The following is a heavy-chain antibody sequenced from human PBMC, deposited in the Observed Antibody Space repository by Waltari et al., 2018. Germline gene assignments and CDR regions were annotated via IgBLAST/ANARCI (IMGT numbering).Heavy chain of an antibody. J-gene: IGHJ6*03. CDR2: IYHSGST. CDR3: AGGGLTRDYYYYMDV. Sequence: QLQLQESGSGLVKPSQTLSLTCAVSGGSISSGGYSWSWIRQPPGKGLEWIGYIYHSGSTYYNPSLKSRVTISVDRSKNQFSLKLSSVTAADTAVYYCAGGGLTRDYYYYMDVWGKGTTVTISS. CDR1: GGSISSGGYS. D-gene: IGHD2-2*01. V-gene: IGHV4-30-2*01.